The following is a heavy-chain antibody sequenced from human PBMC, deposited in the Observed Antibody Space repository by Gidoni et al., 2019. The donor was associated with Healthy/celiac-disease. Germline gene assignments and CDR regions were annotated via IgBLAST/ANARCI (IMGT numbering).Heavy chain of an antibody. Sequence: EVQLLESGGGLVQPGGSLRLSCAASGFTFRSYAMSWVRQAPGKGLEWVSAISGSGGSTYYADSVKGRFTISRDNSKNTLYLQMNSLRAEDTAVYYCARMNKGGDGLIVVVIFDYWGQGTLVTVSS. CDR1: GFTFRSYA. V-gene: IGHV3-23*01. CDR3: ARMNKGGDGLIVVVIFDY. D-gene: IGHD3-22*01. J-gene: IGHJ4*02. CDR2: ISGSGGST.